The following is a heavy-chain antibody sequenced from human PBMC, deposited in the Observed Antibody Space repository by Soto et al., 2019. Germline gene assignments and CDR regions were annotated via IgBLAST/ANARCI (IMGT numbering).Heavy chain of an antibody. J-gene: IGHJ3*02. V-gene: IGHV4-4*02. Sequence: SETLSLTCAVSSGSISSSNWWSWVRQPPGKGLEWIGEIYHSGSTNYNPSLKSRVTISVDKSKNQFSLKLSSVTAADTAVYYCASMKGYYDFWTPGVVGAFDIWGQGTMVTVSS. CDR1: SGSISSSNW. CDR2: IYHSGST. CDR3: ASMKGYYDFWTPGVVGAFDI. D-gene: IGHD3-3*01.